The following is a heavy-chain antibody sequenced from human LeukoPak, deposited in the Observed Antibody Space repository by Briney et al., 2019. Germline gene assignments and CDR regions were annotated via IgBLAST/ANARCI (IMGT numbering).Heavy chain of an antibody. J-gene: IGHJ4*02. CDR2: TNSGGSSS. CDR1: GFPFSDFS. D-gene: IGHD2-8*01. Sequence: PGGSLRLSCATSGFPFSDFSMSWARQAPGKGLEWISTTNSGGSSSDYAESVKGRFTISRDNSKNTLYLQMSSLRVEDTAMYYCAKQSYARSLGEGGPGTLVTVSS. CDR3: AKQSYARSLGE. V-gene: IGHV3-23*01.